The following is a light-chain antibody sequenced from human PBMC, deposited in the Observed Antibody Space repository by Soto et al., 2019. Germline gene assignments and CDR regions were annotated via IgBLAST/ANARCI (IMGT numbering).Light chain of an antibody. CDR1: SSDVGGYNY. CDR2: DVS. J-gene: IGLJ1*01. V-gene: IGLV2-14*01. CDR3: SSYTSSSNV. Sequence: QSVLTQPASVSGSPGQSITISCTGTSSDVGGYNYVSWYQQHPGKAPKLMIYDVSNRPSGVSNRFSGSKSGNTASLIISGLQAEDEADYYCSSYTSSSNVFGTGTKLTVL.